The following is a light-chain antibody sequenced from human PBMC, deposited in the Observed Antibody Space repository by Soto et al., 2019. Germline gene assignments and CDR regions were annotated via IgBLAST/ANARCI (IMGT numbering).Light chain of an antibody. CDR2: GVS. V-gene: IGKV3-20*01. Sequence: EIVLTQSPGTLSLSPGERATLSCRASQSVSSSYLAWYQQKPGQAPRLLIYGVSSRATGIPDRFSGSGSGTDFTLTISRLEPEDFAVYYCQQYGSTPVTFGQGTKVDI. CDR3: QQYGSTPVT. CDR1: QSVSSSY. J-gene: IGKJ1*01.